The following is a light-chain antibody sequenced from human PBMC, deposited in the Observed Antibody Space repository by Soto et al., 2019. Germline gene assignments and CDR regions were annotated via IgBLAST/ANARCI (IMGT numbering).Light chain of an antibody. V-gene: IGLV2-11*01. J-gene: IGLJ2*01. CDR3: CSYAGSYTKV. CDR1: SSDVGGYNY. Sequence: QSALTQPRSVSGSPGQSATISCTGTSSDVGGYNYVSWYQQHPGKAPKLMIYDVSKRPSGVPDRFSGSKSGNTASLTISGLHAEDEADYYCCSYAGSYTKVFGGGTKLTVL. CDR2: DVS.